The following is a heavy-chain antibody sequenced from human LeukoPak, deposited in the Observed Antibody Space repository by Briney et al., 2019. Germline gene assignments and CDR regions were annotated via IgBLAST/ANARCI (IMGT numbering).Heavy chain of an antibody. Sequence: GGSLRLSCAASGFTFSSCAMSWVRQAPGKGLEWVSSIGGSGDNTYYADSVKGRFAISRDNSKNTLRLQMNSLRAEDTAVYHCTSGWHELGYFDSWGQGTLVTVSS. CDR2: IGGSGDNT. CDR3: TSGWHELGYFDS. V-gene: IGHV3-23*01. D-gene: IGHD6-19*01. CDR1: GFTFSSCA. J-gene: IGHJ4*02.